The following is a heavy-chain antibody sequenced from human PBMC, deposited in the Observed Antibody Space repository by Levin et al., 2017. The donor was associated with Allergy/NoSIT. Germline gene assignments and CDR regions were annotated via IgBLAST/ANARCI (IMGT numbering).Heavy chain of an antibody. CDR1: GFTFSDYG. Sequence: GGSLRLSCAASGFTFSDYGMHWVRQAPGKGLEWVAVIWYDGTNEHYSDSVRGRFTISRDNSKNILYLQMNSLRAEDTSVYYCARETGGHDILTGYSNWGQGTLVTVSS. D-gene: IGHD3-9*01. J-gene: IGHJ4*02. CDR3: ARETGGHDILTGYSN. CDR2: IWYDGTNE. V-gene: IGHV3-33*01.